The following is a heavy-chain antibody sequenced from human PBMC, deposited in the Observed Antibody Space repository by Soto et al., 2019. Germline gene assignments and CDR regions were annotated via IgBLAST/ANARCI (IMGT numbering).Heavy chain of an antibody. CDR2: MNPNRGNT. D-gene: IGHD6-6*01. J-gene: IGHJ6*02. CDR3: ARGLGNSSSPFFYFYGMDV. V-gene: IGHV1-8*01. CDR1: GYTFTSHD. Sequence: ASVMVSCKASGYTFTSHDINRVGQATGPGIEWMGWMNPNRGNTGYAQKFQGRGTMTGNTSISTDYMELSSLRSEDTAVYYCARGLGNSSSPFFYFYGMDVWGQGNTVTGS.